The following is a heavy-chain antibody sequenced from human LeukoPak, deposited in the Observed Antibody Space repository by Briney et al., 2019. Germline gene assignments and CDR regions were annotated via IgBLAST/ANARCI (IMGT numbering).Heavy chain of an antibody. V-gene: IGHV1-2*02. CDR3: ASYRINYYGSTGVINAFDI. CDR2: INPNSGGT. J-gene: IGHJ3*02. D-gene: IGHD3-10*01. CDR1: GYTFTGYY. Sequence: GASVTVSCKASGYTFTGYYMHWVRQAPGQGLEWMGWINPNSGGTNYAQKFQGRVTMTRDTSISTAYMELSRLRSDDTAVYYCASYRINYYGSTGVINAFDIWGQGTMVTVSS.